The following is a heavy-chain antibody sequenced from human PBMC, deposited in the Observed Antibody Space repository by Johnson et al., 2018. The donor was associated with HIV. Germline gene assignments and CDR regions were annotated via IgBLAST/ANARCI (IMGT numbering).Heavy chain of an antibody. CDR2: ITYDGTNK. Sequence: QVQLVESGGGVVQPGRSLRLSCAASGFTFSSYPMPWVRQAPGKGLEWVAGITYDGTNKYYADSVTVRFTLSRDNSKNTLDLQMNSLTIEDTAVFYCAKTRMGGILDAFDLWGQGTMVIVS. CDR3: AKTRMGGILDAFDL. CDR1: GFTFSSYP. J-gene: IGHJ3*01. V-gene: IGHV3-30*18. D-gene: IGHD3-10*01.